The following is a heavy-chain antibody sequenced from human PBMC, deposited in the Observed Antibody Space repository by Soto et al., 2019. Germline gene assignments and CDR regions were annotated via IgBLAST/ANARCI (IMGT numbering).Heavy chain of an antibody. J-gene: IGHJ3*01. CDR1: GFTFGNYG. V-gene: IGHV3-23*01. CDR3: AKGFIVVVTVIRPDDAFDV. Sequence: EVQLLESGGGLVQPGGSLRPSCAASGFTFGNYGMNWVRQAPGKGLEWVSGISGGGGSTYYGDSVKGRFTISRDPSKNTVFLEMNSLRAEDTAVYYCAKGFIVVVTVIRPDDAFDVWGQGTLVTVSS. D-gene: IGHD2-21*02. CDR2: ISGGGGST.